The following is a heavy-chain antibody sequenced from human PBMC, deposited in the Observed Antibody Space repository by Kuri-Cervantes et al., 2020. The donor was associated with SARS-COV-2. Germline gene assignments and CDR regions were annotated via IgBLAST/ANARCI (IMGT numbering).Heavy chain of an antibody. CDR3: ARGRPGIVAPFDY. D-gene: IGHD6-13*01. CDR2: IIPIFGTA. J-gene: IGHJ4*02. CDR1: GGTFSSYA. Sequence: SVKVSCKASGGTFSSYAISWVRQAPGQGLEWMGGIIPIFGTANYAQKFQGRVTITADKSTSTAYMELGRLRSDDTAVYYCARGRPGIVAPFDYWGQGTLVTVSS. V-gene: IGHV1-69*06.